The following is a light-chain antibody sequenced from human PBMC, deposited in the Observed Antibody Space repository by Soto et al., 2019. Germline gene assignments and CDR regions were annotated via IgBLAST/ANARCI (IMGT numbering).Light chain of an antibody. CDR2: GAS. CDR3: QQYGSSPRA. Sequence: ESVLTQSPGTLSLSPGERATLSCRASQSVTSTYLAWYQQKPGQAPRLLIYGASSRATGIPDRFSGSGSGTDFTLTISRLEHEDFAMYYCQQYGSSPRAFGQGTKVEIK. J-gene: IGKJ1*01. V-gene: IGKV3-20*01. CDR1: QSVTSTY.